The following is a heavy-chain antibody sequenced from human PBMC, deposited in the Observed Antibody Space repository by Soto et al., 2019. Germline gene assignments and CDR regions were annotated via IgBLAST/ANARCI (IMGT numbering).Heavy chain of an antibody. CDR3: ARGYCSGGSCSFGLDY. CDR1: AYTFTSSH. CDR2: INPSGGGT. V-gene: IGHV1-46*01. Sequence: QVQLVQSGAEVKMPGASVKVSCKAFAYTFTSSHIHWVRQAPGQGLEWMGMINPSGGGTSYTQKFQGRLTMTRDTSTSTVYMEVSSLRSEDMAVYYCARGYCSGGSCSFGLDYWGQGTLVTVSS. D-gene: IGHD2-15*01. J-gene: IGHJ4*02.